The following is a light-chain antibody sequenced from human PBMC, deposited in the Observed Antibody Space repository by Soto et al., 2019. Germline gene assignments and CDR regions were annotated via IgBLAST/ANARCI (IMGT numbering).Light chain of an antibody. CDR1: QSISSK. CDR3: QEYNNWHPIT. J-gene: IGKJ4*01. V-gene: IGKV3-15*01. Sequence: EIVMTQSPATLSVSPGERATLSCRASQSISSKLAWYQQKPGQAPRLLIYGASTRATGIPVRFSGSGSGTEFTLTITSLQPEDFAVYYCQEYNNWHPITFGGGTKVEIK. CDR2: GAS.